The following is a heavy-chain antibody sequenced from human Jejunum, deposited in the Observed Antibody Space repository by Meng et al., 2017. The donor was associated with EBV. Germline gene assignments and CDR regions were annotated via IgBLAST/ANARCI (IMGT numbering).Heavy chain of an antibody. V-gene: IGHV4-30-4*01. D-gene: IGHD4-17*01. Sequence: VHLQRSSPRRVEPAQTLSLTCAVSGDTLINCGNYWTWIRQPPGKGLEWIGYIFNTENTYYNPSLKSRVTISLDISKTQFSLNLTSVTAADTAVYYCARDTNGDYGWVDPWGQGTLVTASS. CDR2: IFNTENT. CDR1: GDTLINCGNY. CDR3: ARDTNGDYGWVDP. J-gene: IGHJ5*02.